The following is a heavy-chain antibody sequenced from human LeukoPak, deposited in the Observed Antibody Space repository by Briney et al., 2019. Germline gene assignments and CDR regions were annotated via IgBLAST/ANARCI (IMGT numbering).Heavy chain of an antibody. CDR3: AKDSSGGHFDY. CDR1: GFTFSSYG. CDR2: ISYDGSNK. Sequence: GRSLRLSCAASGFTFSSYGMHWVRQAPGKGLEWVAVISYDGSNKYYADSVKGRFTISRDNSKNTLYLQMNSLRAEDTAVYYCAKDSSGGHFDYWGQGTLVIVSS. J-gene: IGHJ4*02. D-gene: IGHD2-15*01. V-gene: IGHV3-30*18.